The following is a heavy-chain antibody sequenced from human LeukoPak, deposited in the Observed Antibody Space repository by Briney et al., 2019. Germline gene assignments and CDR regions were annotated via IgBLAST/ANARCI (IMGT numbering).Heavy chain of an antibody. J-gene: IGHJ4*02. D-gene: IGHD3-10*01. V-gene: IGHV3-74*01. CDR1: GFTFSSYW. CDR2: INSDGSST. CDR3: ARGKNYYGSGSLRRANYFDY. Sequence: PGGSLRLSCAASGFTFSSYWMHWVRQAPGKGLVWVSRINSDGSSTSYADSVKGRFTISRDNAKNTLYLQMNSLRAENTAVYYCARGKNYYGSGSLRRANYFDYWGQGTLVTVSS.